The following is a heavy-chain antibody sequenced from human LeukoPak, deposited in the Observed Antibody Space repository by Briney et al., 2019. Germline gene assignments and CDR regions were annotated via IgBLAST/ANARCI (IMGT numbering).Heavy chain of an antibody. J-gene: IGHJ4*02. D-gene: IGHD6-19*01. CDR1: GFTFSSYG. V-gene: IGHV4-38-2*02. Sequence: GSLRLSCAASGFTFSSYGMSWIRQPPGKGLEWIGSIYHSGATYYNPSLKSRVTISVDTSKNQFSLKVTSVTAADTAVYYCARDLGMAGIAPVDYWGQGTLVTVSS. CDR3: ARDLGMAGIAPVDY. CDR2: IYHSGAT.